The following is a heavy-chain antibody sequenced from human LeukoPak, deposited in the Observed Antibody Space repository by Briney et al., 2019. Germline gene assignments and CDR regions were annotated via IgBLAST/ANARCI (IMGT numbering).Heavy chain of an antibody. D-gene: IGHD3/OR15-3a*01. V-gene: IGHV3-23*01. CDR2: ISGSGGST. Sequence: PGGSLRLSCAASGFTFSSYAMSWVRQAPGKELEWVSAISGSGGSTYYADSVKGRFTISRDNSKDTLYLQMNSLSAEDTAVYYCSKVDLPYYYGMDVWGQGTTVTVSS. J-gene: IGHJ6*02. CDR3: SKVDLPYYYGMDV. CDR1: GFTFSSYA.